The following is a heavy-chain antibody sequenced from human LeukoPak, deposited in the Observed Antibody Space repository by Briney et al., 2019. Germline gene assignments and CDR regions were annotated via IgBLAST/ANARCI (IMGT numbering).Heavy chain of an antibody. D-gene: IGHD3-3*01. CDR3: ARESRSGYYTTRSGYFDY. Sequence: GGSLRLSCAASGFTFDDYGMSWVRQAPGKGLEWVSGINWNGGSTTYAGSVEGRFTISRGNAKNSLDLQMNSLRAEDTALYYCARESRSGYYTTRSGYFDYWGQGTLVTVSS. V-gene: IGHV3-20*04. J-gene: IGHJ4*02. CDR2: INWNGGST. CDR1: GFTFDDYG.